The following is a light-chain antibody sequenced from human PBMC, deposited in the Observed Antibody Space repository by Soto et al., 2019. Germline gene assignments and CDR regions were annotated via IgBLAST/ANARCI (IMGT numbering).Light chain of an antibody. J-gene: IGKJ4*01. Sequence: EIVLTQSPATPSSSPGNRATLSCRASQSVSGYLAWYQQKPGQAPRLLIYDASNRATGIPARFSGSGSGTDFTLTITSLEPEDFAVYYCQQRSNWPSTFGGGTKVAIK. CDR3: QQRSNWPST. CDR1: QSVSGY. CDR2: DAS. V-gene: IGKV3-11*01.